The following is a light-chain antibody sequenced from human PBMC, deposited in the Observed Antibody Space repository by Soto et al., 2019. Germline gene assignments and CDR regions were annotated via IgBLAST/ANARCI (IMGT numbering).Light chain of an antibody. CDR3: AAWDDSLTGYV. CDR1: NSNIGTNT. CDR2: SGN. V-gene: IGLV1-44*01. J-gene: IGLJ1*01. Sequence: QSVLTQPPSASGTPGQRVTISCSGSNSNIGTNTVNWYQQLPGTAPKLLIYSGNQRPSGVPDRFSAYKSGTSASLAISGLQSEDEADYYCAAWDDSLTGYVFGPGTKVTVL.